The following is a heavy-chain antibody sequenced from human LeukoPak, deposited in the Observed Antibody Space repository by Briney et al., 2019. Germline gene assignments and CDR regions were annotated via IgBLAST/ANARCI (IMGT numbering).Heavy chain of an antibody. CDR3: ARDSGIAGYYFDY. CDR1: GFTFSSYA. J-gene: IGHJ4*02. CDR2: IQQDGSER. V-gene: IGHV3-7*01. Sequence: PGGSLRLSCAASGFTFSSYAMSWVRQAPGQGLEWVANIQQDGSERYYVDSVKGRFTISRDNAKNSLYLQMDSLTAEDTAVYYCARDSGIAGYYFDYWGQGSLVTVSS. D-gene: IGHD6-13*01.